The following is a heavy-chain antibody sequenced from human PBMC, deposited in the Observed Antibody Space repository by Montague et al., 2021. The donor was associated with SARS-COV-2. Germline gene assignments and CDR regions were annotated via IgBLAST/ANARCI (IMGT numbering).Heavy chain of an antibody. CDR1: GASISSSHW. Sequence: TLSLTCAVSGASISSSHWWRWIRQPPGKGLEWIGYIYYSGSTYYNPSLTSRLTISVDTSKNRFSLKLSSVTAADTAMYYCARARVVVPTTRNWFDPWGQGTLVTVSS. D-gene: IGHD2-2*01. J-gene: IGHJ5*02. CDR3: ARARVVVPTTRNWFDP. V-gene: IGHV4-31*11. CDR2: IYYSGST.